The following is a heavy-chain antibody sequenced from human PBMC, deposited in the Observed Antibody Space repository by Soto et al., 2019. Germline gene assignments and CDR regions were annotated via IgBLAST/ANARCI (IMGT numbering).Heavy chain of an antibody. CDR1: GFTFSGYW. CDR3: ARDPRNLGLDP. D-gene: IGHD4-4*01. Sequence: GGSLRLSCAASGFTFSGYWMYWVRQTLGKGLVWVSRINGDGTSTGYADSVKGRFTISRDNAKNTLYLQMNSLRAEDTAVYYCARDPRNLGLDPWGLGTLVTVSS. V-gene: IGHV3-74*01. CDR2: INGDGTST. J-gene: IGHJ5*02.